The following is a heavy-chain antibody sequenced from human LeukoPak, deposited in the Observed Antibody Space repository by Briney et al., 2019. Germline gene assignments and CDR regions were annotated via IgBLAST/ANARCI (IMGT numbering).Heavy chain of an antibody. CDR2: ISSNGGST. D-gene: IGHD3-22*01. CDR1: GFTFSSYA. J-gene: IGHJ2*01. CDR3: ARERGNYDSSGFPWYFDL. V-gene: IGHV3-64*01. Sequence: PGGSLRLSCAASGFTFSSYAMHWVRQAPGKGLKYVSAISSNGGSTYYANSVKGRFTISRDNSKNTLYLQMGSLRAEDMAVYYCARERGNYDSSGFPWYFDLWGRGTLVTVSS.